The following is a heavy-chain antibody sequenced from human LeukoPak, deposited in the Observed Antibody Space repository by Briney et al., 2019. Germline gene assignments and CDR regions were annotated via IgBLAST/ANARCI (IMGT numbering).Heavy chain of an antibody. CDR3: ARDSSGWDFAY. CDR2: IYYSGST. V-gene: IGHV4-59*01. Sequence: PSETLSLTYTVSGGSISSYYWSWIRQPPGKGLEFIGYIYYSGSTNYNPSLKSRVTISVDTSKNQFSLKLSSVTAADTAVYYCARDSSGWDFAYWGQGTLVTVSS. J-gene: IGHJ4*02. CDR1: GGSISSYY. D-gene: IGHD6-19*01.